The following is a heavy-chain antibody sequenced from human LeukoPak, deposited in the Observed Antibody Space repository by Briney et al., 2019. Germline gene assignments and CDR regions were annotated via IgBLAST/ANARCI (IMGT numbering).Heavy chain of an antibody. V-gene: IGHV4-34*01. D-gene: IGHD2-2*02. CDR1: GGSFSGYY. CDR2: INHSGST. Sequence: MSSETLSLTCAVYGGSFSGYYWSWIRQPPGKGLEWIGEINHSGSTNYNPSLKSRVTISVDTSKNQFSLKLSSVTAVDTAVYYCARGWGRFYCSSTSCYKGGYYFDYWGQGTLVTVSS. J-gene: IGHJ4*02. CDR3: ARGWGRFYCSSTSCYKGGYYFDY.